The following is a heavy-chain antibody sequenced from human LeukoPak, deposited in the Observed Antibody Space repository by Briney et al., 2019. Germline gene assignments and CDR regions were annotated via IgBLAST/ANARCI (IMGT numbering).Heavy chain of an antibody. Sequence: PGGSLRLSCAASGFTFDRYWMHWVRQAPEKGLLWVSRMNADGRSTTYADSVRGRFTISRDNVRNTLHLQMNNLSLEDTAVYFCIREVQVRASASLGLWGRGTLVTVS. CDR3: IREVQVRASASLGL. D-gene: IGHD1-1*01. V-gene: IGHV3-74*01. CDR2: MNADGRST. J-gene: IGHJ4*01. CDR1: GFTFDRYW.